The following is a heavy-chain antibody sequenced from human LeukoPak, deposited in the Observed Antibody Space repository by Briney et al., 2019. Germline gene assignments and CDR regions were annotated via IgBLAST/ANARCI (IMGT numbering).Heavy chain of an antibody. V-gene: IGHV4-4*07. J-gene: IGHJ4*02. CDR2: FYTSGSA. D-gene: IGHD6-13*01. CDR1: GYSISSSY. CDR3: ARHEAGYRSSWYS. Sequence: SETLSLTCTVSGYSISSSYWSWIRQPAGKGLEWIGRFYTSGSANYNPSLKSRVSMSVDTSKNQLSLKLTSVTAADTAVYYCARHEAGYRSSWYSWGQGTLVTVSS.